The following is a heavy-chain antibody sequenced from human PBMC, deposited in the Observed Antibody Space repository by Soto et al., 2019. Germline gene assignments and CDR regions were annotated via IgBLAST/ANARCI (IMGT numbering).Heavy chain of an antibody. CDR2: ISAYNGNT. CDR3: ARESEMATILDGMGV. CDR1: GYTFTSYG. Sequence: ASVKVSCKASGYTFTSYGISWVRQPPGQGLEWMGWISAYNGNTNYAQKLQGRVTMTTDTSTSTAYMEPRSLRSDDTAVYYCARESEMATILDGMGVWGQGTTVTVSS. J-gene: IGHJ6*02. D-gene: IGHD5-12*01. V-gene: IGHV1-18*01.